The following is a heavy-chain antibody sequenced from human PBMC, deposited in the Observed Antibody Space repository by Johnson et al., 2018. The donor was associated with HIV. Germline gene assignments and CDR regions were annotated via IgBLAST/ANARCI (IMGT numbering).Heavy chain of an antibody. CDR2: ISYDGSNK. D-gene: IGHD3-22*01. V-gene: IGHV3-30-3*01. CDR1: GFTFSSYA. Sequence: QVQLVESGGGVVQPGRSLRLSCAASGFTFSSYAMHWVRQAPGKGLEWVAVISYDGSNKYYADSGQGRFTISRDNSKNTLYLQMNSLRAEDTAVYYCARENSSGYHDAFDIWGQGTLVTVSS. J-gene: IGHJ3*02. CDR3: ARENSSGYHDAFDI.